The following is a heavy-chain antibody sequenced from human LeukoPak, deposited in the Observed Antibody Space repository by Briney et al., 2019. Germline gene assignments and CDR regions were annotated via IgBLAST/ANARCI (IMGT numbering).Heavy chain of an antibody. D-gene: IGHD2-15*01. CDR3: ATKRWFYTPRGTFDL. CDR1: GIAFNIYD. J-gene: IGHJ3*01. V-gene: IGHV3-48*03. Sequence: PGGSLTLSCAAPGIAFNIYDFVWVRQAPGKGGECISHMDMYGGGVDYADYVKGRFTVSRDNAEKSFYLQMNSLRAGDTAVYFCATKRWFYTPRGTFDLWGQGTMVIVSS. CDR2: MDMYGGGV.